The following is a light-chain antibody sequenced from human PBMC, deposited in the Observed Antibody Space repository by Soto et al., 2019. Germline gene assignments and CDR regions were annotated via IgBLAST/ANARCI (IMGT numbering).Light chain of an antibody. Sequence: QSALTQPASGSGSPGQSITISCTGTSSDVGGYNYVSWYQQHPGKASKLMIYDVSNRPSGVSNRFSGSKSGNTASLTISGLQAEDEADYYCSSYTSSSTLNVFGTGTKVTVL. J-gene: IGLJ1*01. V-gene: IGLV2-14*01. CDR1: SSDVGGYNY. CDR3: SSYTSSSTLNV. CDR2: DVS.